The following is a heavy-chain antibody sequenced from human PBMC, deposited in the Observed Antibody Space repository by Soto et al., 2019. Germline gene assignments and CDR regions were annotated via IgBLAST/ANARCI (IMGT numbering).Heavy chain of an antibody. D-gene: IGHD3-10*02. CDR1: RFSISTYW. J-gene: IGHJ4*01. V-gene: IGHV3-48*02. Sequence: SLRLSCAASRFSISTYWMNWVRQAPGKGLEWLAYITIRTGNVLYADSVRGRFTISADNAENSVILQMNSLRDEDSAVYFCVRDRDLYRDMFHADLWGQGTLVTVSS. CDR3: VRDRDLYRDMFHADL. CDR2: ITIRTGNV.